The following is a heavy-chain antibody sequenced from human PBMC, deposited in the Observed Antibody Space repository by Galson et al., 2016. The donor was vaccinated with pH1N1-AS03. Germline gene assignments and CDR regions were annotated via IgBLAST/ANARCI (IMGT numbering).Heavy chain of an antibody. CDR3: AKPRIPVPANWYFDL. V-gene: IGHV3-23*01. CDR1: GFTFSSFA. Sequence: SLRLSCAASGFTFSSFAMTWVRQAPGKGLEWVSTISTSGDLTFYADSVKGRFTMSRDNSRNSLYLQMDSLRAEDTAVYFCAKPRIPVPANWYFDLWGRGTLVSVSS. J-gene: IGHJ2*01. D-gene: IGHD6-19*01. CDR2: ISTSGDLT.